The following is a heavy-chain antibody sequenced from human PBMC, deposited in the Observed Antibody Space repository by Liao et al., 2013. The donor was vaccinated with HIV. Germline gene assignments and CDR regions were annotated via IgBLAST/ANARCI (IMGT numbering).Heavy chain of an antibody. D-gene: IGHD2-15*01. J-gene: IGHJ4*02. V-gene: IGHV4-61*02. CDR2: IYTSGTT. CDR3: ARGGRIVPATVTQ. CDR1: GDSITSGSYY. Sequence: QVQLQESGPGLVRPSQTLSLTCTVSGDSITSGSYYWSWVRQPAGKGLEWIGRIYTSGTTKYSASLKSRVSISIDTSKNQFSLKLTSVTAADTAVYYCARGGRIVPATVTQWGQGILVTVSS.